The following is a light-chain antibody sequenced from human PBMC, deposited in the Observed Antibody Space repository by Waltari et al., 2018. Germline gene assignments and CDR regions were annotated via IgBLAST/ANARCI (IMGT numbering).Light chain of an antibody. J-gene: IGLJ2*01. CDR3: SAYISSSTLEL. CDR2: DVN. Sequence: QSALTQPASVSGSPGQSIHISCTGTSSDVGGYNYASWYQQHPGKAPKLMIFDVNNRPSGVSNRFSGSKSGNTASLTISGLQAEDEADYYCSAYISSSTLELFGGGTRLTVL. V-gene: IGLV2-14*03. CDR1: SSDVGGYNY.